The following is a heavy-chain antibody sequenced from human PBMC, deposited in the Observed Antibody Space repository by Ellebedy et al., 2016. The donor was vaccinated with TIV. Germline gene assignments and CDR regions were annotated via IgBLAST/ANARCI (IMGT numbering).Heavy chain of an antibody. D-gene: IGHD3-16*01. CDR3: ASLESYGFDQ. Sequence: GESLKISXAASGFTFRTYAMSWVRQAPGKGLEWVSAISGSVDSTYYADSVKGRFTISRDNSNNTLYLQMNSLRVEHTAVFYCASLESYGFDQWGQGTLVTVSS. V-gene: IGHV3-23*01. CDR1: GFTFRTYA. J-gene: IGHJ4*02. CDR2: ISGSVDST.